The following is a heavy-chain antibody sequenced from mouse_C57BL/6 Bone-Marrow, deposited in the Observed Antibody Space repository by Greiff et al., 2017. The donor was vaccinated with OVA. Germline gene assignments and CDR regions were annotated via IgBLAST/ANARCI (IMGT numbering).Heavy chain of an antibody. CDR3: ARRTTVVAPFDY. CDR2: IYPRSGNT. Sequence: QVQLQQSGAELARPGASVKLSCKASGYTFTSYGISWVKQRTGQGLEWIGEIYPRSGNTYYNEKFKGKATLTADKSSRTAYMELRRLTSEDSAVYFCARRTTVVAPFDYWGQGTTLTVSS. J-gene: IGHJ2*01. V-gene: IGHV1-81*01. CDR1: GYTFTSYG. D-gene: IGHD1-1*01.